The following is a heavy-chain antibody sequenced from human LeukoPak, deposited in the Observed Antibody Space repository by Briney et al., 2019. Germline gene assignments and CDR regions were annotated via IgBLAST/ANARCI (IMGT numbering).Heavy chain of an antibody. CDR1: GYSFTSYW. V-gene: IGHV5-51*01. J-gene: IGHJ3*02. Sequence: VESLILSCKCSGYSFTSYWIGWVRPMPGQCLEWMGIIYPGDSDNRYSPSFQGQVTISADKAISTAYLQWSSLKASDTAMYYCARAVGADTVGDALDIWGQGTRVSVFS. CDR3: ARAVGADTVGDALDI. D-gene: IGHD1-26*01. CDR2: IYPGDSDN.